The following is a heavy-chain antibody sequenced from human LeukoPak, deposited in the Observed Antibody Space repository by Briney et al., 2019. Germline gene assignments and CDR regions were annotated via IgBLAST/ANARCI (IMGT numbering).Heavy chain of an antibody. CDR3: ARQTYTITPVGREDFFEY. D-gene: IGHD6-13*01. V-gene: IGHV4-39*07. CDR1: GGSISSSSYY. J-gene: IGHJ4*02. CDR2: IYYSGST. Sequence: SETLSLTCTVSGGSISSSSYYWGWIRQPPGKGLEWIGSIYYSGSTYYNPSLKSRVTISIDTSRNQLSLKLNSVTAADTAIYYCARQTYTITPVGREDFFEYWGQGILVTVSS.